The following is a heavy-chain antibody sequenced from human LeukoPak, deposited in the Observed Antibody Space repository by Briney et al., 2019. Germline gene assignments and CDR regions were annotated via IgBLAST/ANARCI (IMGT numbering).Heavy chain of an antibody. CDR3: ARERRTLLGWFDP. Sequence: SETLSLTCTVSGGSISSSSYYWGWIRQPPGKGLEWIGSIYYSGSTYYNPSLKSRVTISVDTSKNQFSLKLSSVTAADTAVYYCARERRTLLGWFDPWGQGTLVTVSS. J-gene: IGHJ5*02. CDR2: IYYSGST. CDR1: GGSISSSSYY. V-gene: IGHV4-39*07. D-gene: IGHD2-15*01.